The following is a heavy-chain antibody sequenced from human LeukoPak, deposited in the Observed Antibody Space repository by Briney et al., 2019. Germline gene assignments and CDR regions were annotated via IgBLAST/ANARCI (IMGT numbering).Heavy chain of an antibody. D-gene: IGHD6-19*01. V-gene: IGHV4-39*07. J-gene: IGHJ6*03. Sequence: SETLSLTCSVSRGSISSSNYYWGWIRQPPGKGLEWIGNIYYSGTTYYNPSLPSLKSRVTILIDTSKNQFSLRLRSVAAADTAVYYCARDLGQWLGDSYYYCMDVWGKGTTVTISS. CDR3: ARDLGQWLGDSYYYCMDV. CDR1: RGSISSSNYY. CDR2: IYYSGTT.